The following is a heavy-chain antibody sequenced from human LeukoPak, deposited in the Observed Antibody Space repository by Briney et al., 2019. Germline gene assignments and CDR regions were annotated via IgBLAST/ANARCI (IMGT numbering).Heavy chain of an antibody. Sequence: SETLSLTCAVYGGSFSGYYWSWVRQPPRKGLEWVGEINHSGKPNYNPSLKSRVTISLDTPQNQFSLKLTSVHPADTAVYYCARGRGYWVYWGQGTLVTVSS. CDR3: ARGRGYWVY. CDR2: INHSGKP. D-gene: IGHD3-22*01. CDR1: GGSFSGYY. V-gene: IGHV4-34*01. J-gene: IGHJ4*02.